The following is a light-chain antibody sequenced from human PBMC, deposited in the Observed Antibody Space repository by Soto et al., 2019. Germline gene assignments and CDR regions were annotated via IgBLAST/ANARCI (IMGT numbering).Light chain of an antibody. J-gene: IGKJ5*01. CDR1: QSVSSSY. CDR2: GAS. Sequence: EIVLTQSPGTLSLSPGERATLSCRASQSVSSSYLAWYQQKPGQAPRLLIHGASSRATGIPDRISGSGSGTDFTLTISRLEPEDFAAYYCQQYGSSPITFGQGTRLEIK. CDR3: QQYGSSPIT. V-gene: IGKV3-20*01.